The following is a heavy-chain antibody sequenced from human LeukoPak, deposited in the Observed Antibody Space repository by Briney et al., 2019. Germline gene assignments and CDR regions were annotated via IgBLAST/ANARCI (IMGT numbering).Heavy chain of an antibody. D-gene: IGHD1-26*01. Sequence: RGSLRLSCAASGFTFSSYGMHWVRQAPGKGLEWVAVIWYDGSNKYYADSVKGRFTISRDNSKNTLYLQMNSLRAEDTAVYYCARSGVLGATHYYHMDVWGKGTTVTVSS. CDR2: IWYDGSNK. J-gene: IGHJ6*03. CDR1: GFTFSSYG. CDR3: ARSGVLGATHYYHMDV. V-gene: IGHV3-33*01.